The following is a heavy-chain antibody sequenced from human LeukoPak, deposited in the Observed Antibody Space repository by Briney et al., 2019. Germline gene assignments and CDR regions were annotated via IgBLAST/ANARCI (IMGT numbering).Heavy chain of an antibody. CDR1: GFIVSGDF. Sequence: GGSLRLSCAASGFIVSGDFMSWVRQAPGKGLEWVSVIYSDGSTYYADSVKGRFTISRDNSKNTLDLQMTGLRAEDTAVYYCARGRYYFDYWGQGTLVTVSS. CDR3: ARGRYYFDY. V-gene: IGHV3-66*01. CDR2: IYSDGST. D-gene: IGHD4-17*01. J-gene: IGHJ4*02.